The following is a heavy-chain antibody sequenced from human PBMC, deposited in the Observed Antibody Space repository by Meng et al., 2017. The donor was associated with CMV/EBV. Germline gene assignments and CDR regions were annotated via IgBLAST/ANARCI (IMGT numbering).Heavy chain of an antibody. J-gene: IGHJ5*02. D-gene: IGHD2-2*02. Sequence: VPLEESGPGLVKPSETPSLTCNVSGGHISSSYWSWIRQPAGKGLEWTGRIYTSGSTNYNPSLKSRVTMSVDTSKNQFSLKLSSVTAADTAVYYCAREIVVVPAAIDNWFDPWGQGTLVTVSS. CDR2: IYTSGST. CDR3: AREIVVVPAAIDNWFDP. V-gene: IGHV4-4*07. CDR1: GGHISSSY.